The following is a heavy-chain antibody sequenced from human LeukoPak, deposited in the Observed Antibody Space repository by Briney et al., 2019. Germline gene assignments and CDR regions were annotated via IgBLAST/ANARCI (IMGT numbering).Heavy chain of an antibody. D-gene: IGHD6-13*01. CDR1: GGTFSSYA. CDR3: ARSRDIAATQTADFQH. CDR2: IIPILGTA. V-gene: IGHV1-69*05. Sequence: ASVKVSCKASGGTFSSYAISWVRQAPGQGLEWMGGIIPILGTANYAQKFQGRVMITTDESTSTAYMELSSLRSEDTAVYYCARSRDIAATQTADFQHWGQGTLVTVSS. J-gene: IGHJ1*01.